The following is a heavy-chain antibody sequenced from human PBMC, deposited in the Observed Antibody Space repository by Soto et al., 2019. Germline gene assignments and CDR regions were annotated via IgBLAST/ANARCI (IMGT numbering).Heavy chain of an antibody. V-gene: IGHV4-4*07. CDR3: RGYSDYDSHGIDV. CDR1: GDSISSYS. CDR2: LYTSGST. Sequence: SETLSLTCTVSGDSISSYSWSWIRQVAGKGLEWIGRLYTSGSTKYSPSLKSRVTMSVDASKNQFSMRLSSVTAADTAVYYCRGYSDYDSHGIDVWGQGTTVTVSS. J-gene: IGHJ6*02. D-gene: IGHD5-12*01.